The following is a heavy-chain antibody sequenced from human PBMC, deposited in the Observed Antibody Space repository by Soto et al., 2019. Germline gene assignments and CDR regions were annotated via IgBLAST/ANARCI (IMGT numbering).Heavy chain of an antibody. J-gene: IGHJ4*02. CDR3: ARANYYDSPGDFAY. CDR2: ISSSSSTI. V-gene: IGHV3-48*01. CDR1: GFTFSSYS. D-gene: IGHD3-22*01. Sequence: EVQLVESGGGLVQPGGSLRLSCAASGFTFSSYSMNWVRQAPGKGLEWVSYISSSSSTIYYAHSVKGRFTISRDNVKNPLYLQMNSLRAEDTAVYYCARANYYDSPGDFAYWGQRTLVTVTT.